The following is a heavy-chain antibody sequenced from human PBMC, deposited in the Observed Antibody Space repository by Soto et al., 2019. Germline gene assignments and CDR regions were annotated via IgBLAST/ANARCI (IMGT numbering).Heavy chain of an antibody. CDR2: INSDGSST. J-gene: IGHJ4*02. CDR3: ARGGGNSYGWASLQPDY. D-gene: IGHD5-18*01. CDR1: GFTFSSYW. Sequence: PGGSLRLSCAASGFTFSSYWMHWVRQAPGKRLVWVSRINSDGSSTSYADSVKGRFTISRDNAKNTVYLQMNSLRAEDTAVYYCARGGGNSYGWASLQPDYWGQGTLVTVSS. V-gene: IGHV3-74*01.